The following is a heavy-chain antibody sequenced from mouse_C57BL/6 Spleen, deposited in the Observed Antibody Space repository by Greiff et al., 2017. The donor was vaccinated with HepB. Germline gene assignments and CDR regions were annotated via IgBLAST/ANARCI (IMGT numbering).Heavy chain of an antibody. D-gene: IGHD3-2*02. J-gene: IGHJ2*01. CDR1: GYTFTDYY. Sequence: EVQLQQSGPELVKPGASVKISCKASGYTFTDYYMNWVKQSHGKSLEWIGDINPNNGGTNYNQKFKGKATLTVDKSSGTAYMELRSLTSKDSAVYYCARETAQATDFDYWGQGTTLTVSS. CDR2: INPNNGGT. CDR3: ARETAQATDFDY. V-gene: IGHV1-26*01.